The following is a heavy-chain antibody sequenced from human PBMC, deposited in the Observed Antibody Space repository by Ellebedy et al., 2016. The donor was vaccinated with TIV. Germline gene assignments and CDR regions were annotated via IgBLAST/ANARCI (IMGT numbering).Heavy chain of an antibody. CDR1: GFTFIYYS. J-gene: IGHJ4*02. V-gene: IGHV3-48*04. CDR2: ISSDSSKI. Sequence: GESLKISCAASGFTFIYYSMNWVRQAPGKGLEWISYISSDSSKIVYADSVKGRFTVSRDNARNSLFLQMNSLRVEDTAVYYCAGKAPQFQFDYWGQGTPVTVSS. D-gene: IGHD4-23*01. CDR3: AGKAPQFQFDY.